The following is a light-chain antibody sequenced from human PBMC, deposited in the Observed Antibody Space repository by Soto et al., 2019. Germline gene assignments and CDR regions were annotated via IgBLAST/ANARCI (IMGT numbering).Light chain of an antibody. CDR2: EVF. CDR1: SSDVGNYNL. CDR3: CSYGDHSWV. J-gene: IGLJ3*02. V-gene: IGLV2-23*02. Sequence: QSVLTQPASVSGSPGQSITISCTGTSSDVGNYNLVSCYQQYPGKAPKVIIYEVFKRPSGVSNRFSGSKSGNTASVTISGLQAEDEADYYCCSYGDHSWVFGGGTKVTVL.